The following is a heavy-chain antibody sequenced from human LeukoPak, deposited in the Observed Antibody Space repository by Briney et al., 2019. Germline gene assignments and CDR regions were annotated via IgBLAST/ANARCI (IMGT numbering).Heavy chain of an antibody. CDR2: IYPGDSDT. CDR1: GYSFTSYW. CDR3: ARGVQAANDAFGI. Sequence: GESLKISCKGSGYSFTSYWIGWVRQMPGKGLEWMGIIYPGDSDTRYSPSFQGQVTISADKSISTAYPQWSSLKASDTAMYYCARGVQAANDAFGIWGQGTMVTISS. V-gene: IGHV5-51*01. J-gene: IGHJ3*02. D-gene: IGHD2-2*01.